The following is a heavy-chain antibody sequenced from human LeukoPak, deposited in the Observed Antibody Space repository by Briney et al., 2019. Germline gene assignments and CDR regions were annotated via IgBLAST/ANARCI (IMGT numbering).Heavy chain of an antibody. D-gene: IGHD2-15*01. CDR2: MWSDGDNR. CDR3: VRDRCSGGSCRLFDY. CDR1: GFTFGTYA. V-gene: IGHV3-33*01. J-gene: IGHJ4*02. Sequence: PGGSLRLSCAASGFTFGTYAMHWVRQAPGKGREWVAVMWSDGDNRYYADSVKGRFNISRDNSKSTLYLEMNSLRAEDTAVYYCVRDRCSGGSCRLFDYWGQGALVTVSS.